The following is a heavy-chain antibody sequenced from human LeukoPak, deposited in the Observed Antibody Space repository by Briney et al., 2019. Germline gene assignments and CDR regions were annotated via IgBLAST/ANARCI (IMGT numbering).Heavy chain of an antibody. CDR3: ATVSGGDYFDY. CDR1: GFTVSGDS. Sequence: GGSLRLSCAASGFTVSGDSMSWVRQAPGKGLEWVSLIYSGDSIYYADSVKGRFTISRDNSKNTLYLQMNSLRAEDTAMYYCATVSGGDYFDYWGQGTLVTVSS. V-gene: IGHV3-53*01. CDR2: IYSGDSI. D-gene: IGHD3-10*01. J-gene: IGHJ4*02.